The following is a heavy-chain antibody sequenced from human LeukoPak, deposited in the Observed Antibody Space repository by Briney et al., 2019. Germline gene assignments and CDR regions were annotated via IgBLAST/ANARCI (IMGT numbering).Heavy chain of an antibody. V-gene: IGHV3-23*01. CDR2: ISGSGGST. CDR1: GFTFSSYA. Sequence: GGSLRLSCAASGFTFSSYAMSWVRQAPGKGLEWVSAISGSGGSTYYADSVKGRFTISRDNSKNTLYLQMNSLRAEDTAVYYCAKDYDFWSGPPYAFDIWGQGTMVTVSS. J-gene: IGHJ3*02. D-gene: IGHD3-3*01. CDR3: AKDYDFWSGPPYAFDI.